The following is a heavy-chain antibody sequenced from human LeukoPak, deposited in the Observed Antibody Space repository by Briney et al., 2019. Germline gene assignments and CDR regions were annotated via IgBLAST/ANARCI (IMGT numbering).Heavy chain of an antibody. J-gene: IGHJ2*01. CDR2: IKQDGSEK. CDR3: ARAEWSNWYFDL. CDR1: GFTFSTYW. Sequence: GGSLRLSCAASGFTFSTYWMNWVCQAPGKGLEWVANIKQDGSEKYYVDSVKGRFTLSRDSAKNSLYLQMNSLRAEDTAVYYCARAEWSNWYFDLWGRGTLVTVSS. V-gene: IGHV3-7*03. D-gene: IGHD3-3*01.